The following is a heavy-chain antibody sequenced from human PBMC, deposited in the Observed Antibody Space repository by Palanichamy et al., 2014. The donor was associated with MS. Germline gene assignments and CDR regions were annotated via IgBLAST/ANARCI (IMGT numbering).Heavy chain of an antibody. CDR3: ARGGTGTGWFDP. Sequence: GESGGGLVKPGGSLRLSCVASGFTFSSYSMNWVRQAPGKGLEWVSSISTTGGYIYYPDSLEGRFTISRDNAENSLYLQLNSLSAEDTAVYYCARGGTGTGWFDPWGQGTLVTVSS. J-gene: IGHJ5*02. CDR1: GFTFSSYS. V-gene: IGHV3-21*06. CDR2: ISTTGGYI. D-gene: IGHD1-1*01.